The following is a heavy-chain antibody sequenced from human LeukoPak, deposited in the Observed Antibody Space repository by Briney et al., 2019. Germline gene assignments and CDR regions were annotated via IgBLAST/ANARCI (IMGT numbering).Heavy chain of an antibody. CDR1: GGTFISYT. V-gene: IGHV1-69*02. D-gene: IGHD3-22*01. Sequence: GPSVKVSCKASGGTFISYTISWVGQAAGQGGEWMGGIIPILGIANYAQKFQGRVTIPADKSTSTAYMELSSLRSEDTAVYYCARALYYYDSSGYYFDYRGQGTLGTVS. J-gene: IGHJ4*02. CDR3: ARALYYYDSSGYYFDY. CDR2: IIPILGIA.